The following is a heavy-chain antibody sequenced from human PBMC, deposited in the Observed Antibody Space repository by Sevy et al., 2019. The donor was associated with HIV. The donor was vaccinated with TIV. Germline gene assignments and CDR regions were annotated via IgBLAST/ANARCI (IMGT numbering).Heavy chain of an antibody. CDR3: ASHCTGSSCSHAFDI. CDR1: GGSFSGYY. D-gene: IGHD2-15*01. Sequence: SETLSLTCAVYGGSFSGYYWSWIRQPPGKGLEWIGEINHSGGTTYNPSLKSRVTISVDTSKNQLTLKVNSVTAADTAVVYCASHCTGSSCSHAFDIWGQGTRVTVSS. CDR2: INHSGGT. J-gene: IGHJ3*02. V-gene: IGHV4-34*01.